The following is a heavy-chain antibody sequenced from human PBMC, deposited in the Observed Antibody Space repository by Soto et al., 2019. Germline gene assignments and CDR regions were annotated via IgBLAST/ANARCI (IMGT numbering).Heavy chain of an antibody. CDR2: ISGSGDRT. Sequence: GWSLRLSCASSVFTFINYAMSWLRQPPGKGLEWVSAISGSGDRTYYADSVKGRFTISRDNSKNTLYLQMNSLRAEDSAVYYCVKERSGHSYADSWGQGTLVTVSS. V-gene: IGHV3-23*01. J-gene: IGHJ4*02. CDR1: VFTFINYA. CDR3: VKERSGHSYADS. D-gene: IGHD5-18*01.